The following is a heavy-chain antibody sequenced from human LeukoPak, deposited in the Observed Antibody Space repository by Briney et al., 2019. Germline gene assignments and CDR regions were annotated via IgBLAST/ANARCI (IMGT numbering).Heavy chain of an antibody. D-gene: IGHD5-18*01. CDR2: IKRNIDGGTT. CDR3: TTGRYSYGYDY. CDR1: GFTFSSTW. J-gene: IGHJ4*02. Sequence: GGSLRLSCAASGFTFSSTWMSWVRQAPGKGLEWVGRIKRNIDGGTTDYAAPVNGRFTISRDDSKNTLYLQMNSLKTEDTAVYYCTTGRYSYGYDYWGQGTLVTVSS. V-gene: IGHV3-15*01.